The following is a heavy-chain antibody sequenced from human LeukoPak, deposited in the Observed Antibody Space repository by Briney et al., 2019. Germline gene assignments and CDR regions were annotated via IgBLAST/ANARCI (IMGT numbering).Heavy chain of an antibody. J-gene: IGHJ6*03. V-gene: IGHV3-30*02. CDR3: ARFSSPYYYMDV. Sequence: AGGSLRLSCAASGFTFSSYGMHWVRQAPGKGLEWVAFIRYDGSNKYYADSVKGRFTISRDNAKNSLYLQMNSLRAEDTAVYYCARFSSPYYYMDVWGKGTTVTVSS. CDR2: IRYDGSNK. D-gene: IGHD6-13*01. CDR1: GFTFSSYG.